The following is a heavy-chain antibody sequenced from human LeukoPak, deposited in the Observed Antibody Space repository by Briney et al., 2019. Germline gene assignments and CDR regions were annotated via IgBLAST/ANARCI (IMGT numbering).Heavy chain of an antibody. CDR1: GFTVSNNY. CDR2: IYTVGTT. CDR3: ARVAYYRVTADQITDAFDV. J-gene: IGHJ3*01. D-gene: IGHD2-21*02. Sequence: PGGSLRLSCAASGFTVSNNYMSWVRQAPGKGLEWVSVIYTVGTTFYADSVKGRFAISRDNSRSTLYLQMNSLRAEDTAVYFCARVAYYRVTADQITDAFDVWGHGTVVTVSS. V-gene: IGHV3-66*01.